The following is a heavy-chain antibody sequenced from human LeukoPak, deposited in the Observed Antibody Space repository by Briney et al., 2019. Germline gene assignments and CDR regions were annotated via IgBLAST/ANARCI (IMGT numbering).Heavy chain of an antibody. J-gene: IGHJ4*02. Sequence: HSGGSLRLSCAASGFTVSSNYMSWVRQAPGKGLEWVSVIYSGGSTYYADSVKGRFTISRDNSKNTLYLQMNSLRAEDTVVYYCASGPDYDILTGYPNTPGWGQGTLVTVSS. CDR2: IYSGGST. CDR3: ASGPDYDILTGYPNTPG. CDR1: GFTVSSNY. D-gene: IGHD3-9*01. V-gene: IGHV3-66*01.